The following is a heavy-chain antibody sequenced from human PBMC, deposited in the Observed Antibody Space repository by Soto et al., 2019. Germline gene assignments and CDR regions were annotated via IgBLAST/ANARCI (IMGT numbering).Heavy chain of an antibody. CDR2: INPSGGST. V-gene: IGHV1-46*01. Sequence: QVQLVQSGAEVKKPGASVKVSCKASGYTFTSYYMHWVRQAPGQGLEWMGIINPSGGSTSYAQKFQGSVTMTRDTSTSKVYMELSSLRSEDTAVYYCARLGGSGWYRVDYWGQGTLVTVSS. CDR1: GYTFTSYY. CDR3: ARLGGSGWYRVDY. J-gene: IGHJ4*02. D-gene: IGHD6-19*01.